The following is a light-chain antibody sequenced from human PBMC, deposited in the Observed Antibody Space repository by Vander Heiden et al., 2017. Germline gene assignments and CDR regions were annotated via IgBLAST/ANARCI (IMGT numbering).Light chain of an antibody. J-gene: IGLJ2*01. CDR2: KSN. CDR1: RSNIGSNY. V-gene: IGLV1-47*01. Sequence: QSVLTQPPSASGTPGQRVTIFCSGSRSNIGSNYVYWYQQLPGTAPKLLIYKSNERPSGVPGRFSGSKSSTSASLAISGLRSEDEADYYCAAWDDRLFGVLFGGGTKLTVL. CDR3: AAWDDRLFGVL.